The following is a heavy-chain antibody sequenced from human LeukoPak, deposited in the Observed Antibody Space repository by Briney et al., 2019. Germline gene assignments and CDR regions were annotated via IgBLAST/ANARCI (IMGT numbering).Heavy chain of an antibody. CDR1: GFTFSNHA. Sequence: GGSLRLSCAASGFTFSNHAMSWVRQAPGKGLEWVSVIYSGGSTYYADSVKGRFTISRDNSKNTLYLQMNSLRAEDTAVYYCARDRRYYDSSGYYYDYWGQGTLVTVSS. V-gene: IGHV3-66*01. D-gene: IGHD3-22*01. J-gene: IGHJ4*02. CDR2: IYSGGST. CDR3: ARDRRYYDSSGYYYDY.